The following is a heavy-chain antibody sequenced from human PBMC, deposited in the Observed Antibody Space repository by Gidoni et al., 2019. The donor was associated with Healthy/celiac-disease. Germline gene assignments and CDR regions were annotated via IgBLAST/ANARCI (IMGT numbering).Heavy chain of an antibody. CDR1: GFTLSTSGVG. Sequence: QITLKEPGPTLVKHRQTRTRTWTFSGFTLSTSGVGVGWIRQPPGKALEWLALIYWDDDKRYSPTLKSRHTITKDTSKDQVVLTVTNMDPVDTATYYCAHRGDRGDFDYWGQGTLVTVSS. CDR2: IYWDDDK. D-gene: IGHD3-10*01. CDR3: AHRGDRGDFDY. V-gene: IGHV2-5*02. J-gene: IGHJ4*02.